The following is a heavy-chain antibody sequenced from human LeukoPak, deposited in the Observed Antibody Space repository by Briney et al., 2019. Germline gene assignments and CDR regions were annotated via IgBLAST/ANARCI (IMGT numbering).Heavy chain of an antibody. CDR1: GDSLSTYY. Sequence: SETLSLTCTVSGDSLSTYYWSWIRQPPGKGLEWIGFIYYTGTTHYNPSLKSRVTFSVDTSKNHFALSLSSVTPADTAVYYCARDHYDSRGQFDPWGQGTLVTVSS. V-gene: IGHV4-59*01. CDR2: IYYTGTT. D-gene: IGHD3-22*01. J-gene: IGHJ5*02. CDR3: ARDHYDSRGQFDP.